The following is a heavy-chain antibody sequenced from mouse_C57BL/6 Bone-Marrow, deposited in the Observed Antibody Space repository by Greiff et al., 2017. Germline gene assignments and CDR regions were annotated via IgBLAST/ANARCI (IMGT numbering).Heavy chain of an antibody. V-gene: IGHV2-2*01. CDR2: IWSGGST. Sequence: QVQLKESGPGLVQPSQSLSITCRVSGFSLTSYGVHWVRQSPGKGLEWLGVIWSGGSTDYNAAFISRLSISKDNSKSQVFFKMNSLQADDTAIYYCARSLYSNYVGYWGQGTTLTVSS. D-gene: IGHD2-5*01. J-gene: IGHJ2*01. CDR3: ARSLYSNYVGY. CDR1: GFSLTSYG.